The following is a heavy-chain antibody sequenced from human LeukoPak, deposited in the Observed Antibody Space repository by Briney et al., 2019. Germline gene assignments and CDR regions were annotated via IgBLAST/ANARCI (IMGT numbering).Heavy chain of an antibody. D-gene: IGHD3-3*01. CDR3: AREYDFWSGASRYFDL. J-gene: IGHJ2*01. V-gene: IGHV3-30*04. CDR2: ISYDGSNE. Sequence: GRSLRLSCAASGFTFSSYAMQWVRQAPGKGLEWVALISYDGSNEYYADSVKGRFTISRDDSENTLYLQMNSLRPEDTAVYYCAREYDFWSGASRYFDLWGRGTLVTVSS. CDR1: GFTFSSYA.